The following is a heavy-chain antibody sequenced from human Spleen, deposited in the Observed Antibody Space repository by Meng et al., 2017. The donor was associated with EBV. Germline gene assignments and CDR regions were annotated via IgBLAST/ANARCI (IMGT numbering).Heavy chain of an antibody. Sequence: VQLVESGGGFVPPGASLRLSCEASGYTFSTSAVNWVRQASGKGLEWVGRITTKASNYATAYVASVEGRFTVSRDDSTNTAYLRMNSLKTEDTAVYYCTNLDYWGQGILVTVSS. V-gene: IGHV3-73*02. CDR1: GYTFSTSA. CDR2: ITTKASNYAT. J-gene: IGHJ4*02. CDR3: TNLDY.